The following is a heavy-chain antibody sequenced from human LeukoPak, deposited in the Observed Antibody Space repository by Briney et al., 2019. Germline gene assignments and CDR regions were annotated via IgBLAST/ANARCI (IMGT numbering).Heavy chain of an antibody. CDR1: GYTFTGYY. Sequence: TVRLSCKVSGYTFTGYYIHGARHARAQGLEWMGRINSNRGGTTYAQNFQDRVTITRETSISTAHAELSTLKYDDTRAYFCARDEFRAVKETIEYWGEGSLVTVSS. CDR3: ARDEFRAVKETIEY. CDR2: INSNRGGT. V-gene: IGHV1-2*05. D-gene: IGHD3-10*01. J-gene: IGHJ4*02.